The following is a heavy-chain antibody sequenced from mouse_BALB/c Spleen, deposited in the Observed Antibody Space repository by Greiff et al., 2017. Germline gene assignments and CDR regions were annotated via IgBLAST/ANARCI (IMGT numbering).Heavy chain of an antibody. J-gene: IGHJ4*01. D-gene: IGHD3-2*02. V-gene: IGHV5-12-1*01. Sequence: EVMLVESGGGLVKPGGSLKLSCAASGFAFSSYDMSWVRQTPEKRLEWVAYISSGGGSTYYPDTVKGRFTISRDNAKNTLYLQMSSLKSEDTDMYYCARRLRGAMDYWGQGTSVTVSS. CDR1: GFAFSSYD. CDR2: ISSGGGST. CDR3: ARRLRGAMDY.